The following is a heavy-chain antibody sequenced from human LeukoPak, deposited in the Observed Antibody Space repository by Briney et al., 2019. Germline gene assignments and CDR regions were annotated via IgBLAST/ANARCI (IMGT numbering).Heavy chain of an antibody. V-gene: IGHV1-69*04. CDR1: GGTFSSYA. D-gene: IGHD6-13*01. CDR3: AKAGSSWYSGYFDY. J-gene: IGHJ4*02. Sequence: GSSVKVSCKASGGTFSSYAISWVRQAPGQGLEWMGRIIPILGIANYAQKFQGRVTITADKSTSTAYMELSSLRSEDTAVYYCAKAGSSWYSGYFDYWGQGTLVTVSS. CDR2: IIPILGIA.